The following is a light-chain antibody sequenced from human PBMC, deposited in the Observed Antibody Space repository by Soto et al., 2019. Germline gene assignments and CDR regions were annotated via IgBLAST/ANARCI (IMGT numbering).Light chain of an antibody. J-gene: IGKJ1*01. CDR2: GAS. Sequence: IVMTQTPATLSVSPGERGTLSCRASQSVGNKLAWYQQKPGQAPRLLIYGASTRATGIPARFSGTGSGTEFTLTISSLQSEDFAFYYCQQYNKWPWTFGQGSKVDIK. V-gene: IGKV3-15*01. CDR1: QSVGNK. CDR3: QQYNKWPWT.